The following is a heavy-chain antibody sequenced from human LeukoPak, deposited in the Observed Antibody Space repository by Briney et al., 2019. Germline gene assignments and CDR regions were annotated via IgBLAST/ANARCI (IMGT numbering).Heavy chain of an antibody. J-gene: IGHJ4*02. CDR2: ISGSGGST. Sequence: ASVKVSCKASGGTFSSYAMSWVRQAPGKGLEWVSAISGSGGSTYYADSVKGRFTISRDNSKNTLYLQMNSLRAEDTAVYYCAKVKGGFGELFVGPTDYWGQGTLVTVSS. D-gene: IGHD3-10*01. V-gene: IGHV3-23*01. CDR1: GGTFSSYA. CDR3: AKVKGGFGELFVGPTDY.